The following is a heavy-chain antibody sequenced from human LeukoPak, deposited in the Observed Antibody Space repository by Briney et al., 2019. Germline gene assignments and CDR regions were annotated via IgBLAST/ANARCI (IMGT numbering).Heavy chain of an antibody. D-gene: IGHD3-22*01. CDR2: IYYSGST. Sequence: SETLSLTCTVSGGSISSSSYYWGWIRQPPGKGLEWIGSIYYSGSTYYNPSLKSRVTISVDTSKNQFSLKLSSVTAADTAVYYCAGLETYYYDGSGPYWGQGTLVTVSS. J-gene: IGHJ4*02. V-gene: IGHV4-39*01. CDR3: AGLETYYYDGSGPY. CDR1: GGSISSSSYY.